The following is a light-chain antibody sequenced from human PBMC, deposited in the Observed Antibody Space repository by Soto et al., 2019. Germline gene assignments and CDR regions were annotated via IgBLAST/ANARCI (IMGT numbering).Light chain of an antibody. J-gene: IGLJ1*01. V-gene: IGLV2-14*01. CDR3: SSYTNINTRSCV. CDR2: EFT. Sequence: QSVLTQPASVSGSPGQSITIFCTGTSGDIGSYNRVSWYQQHPGKAPKLIIYEFTDRPSGVSNRFSGSKSGNTASLTISGLQAEDEAEYYCSSYTNINTRSCVFGTGTKVTVL. CDR1: SGDIGSYNR.